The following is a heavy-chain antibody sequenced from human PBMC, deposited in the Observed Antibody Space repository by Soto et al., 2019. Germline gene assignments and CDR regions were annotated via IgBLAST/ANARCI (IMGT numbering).Heavy chain of an antibody. D-gene: IGHD2-2*01. Sequence: HPGGSLRLSCAASGFTFSSYAMSWVRQAPGKGLEWVSAISGSGGSTYYADSVKGRFTISRDNSKNTLYLQMNSLRAEDTAVYYCAKGGPLYIVVVPAAMQVDYWGQGTLVTVSS. J-gene: IGHJ4*02. CDR2: ISGSGGST. CDR3: AKGGPLYIVVVPAAMQVDY. CDR1: GFTFSSYA. V-gene: IGHV3-23*01.